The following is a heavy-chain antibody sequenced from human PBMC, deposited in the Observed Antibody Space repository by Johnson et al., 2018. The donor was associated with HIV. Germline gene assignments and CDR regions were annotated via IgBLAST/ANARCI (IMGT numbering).Heavy chain of an antibody. CDR2: ISSSGSTI. J-gene: IGHJ3*02. Sequence: MLLVESGGGLVKPGGSLRLSGAASGFTFSDYYMSWISQAPGKGLEWVSYISSSGSTIYYADAVKGRFTISRDNAKNSLYLHMNSLRAEDTAVYYCARVMVQGDAFDIWGQGTMVTVSS. D-gene: IGHD3-10*01. V-gene: IGHV3-11*04. CDR3: ARVMVQGDAFDI. CDR1: GFTFSDYY.